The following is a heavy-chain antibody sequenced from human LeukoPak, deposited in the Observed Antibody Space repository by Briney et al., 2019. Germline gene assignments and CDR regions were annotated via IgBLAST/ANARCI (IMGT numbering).Heavy chain of an antibody. Sequence: GGSLRLSCAASGFTVSSNYMSWVRQAPGKGLEWVSVIYSGASTYYADSAKGRFTISRDNSKNTLYLQMNSLRAEDTAVYYCARDLGGTLDYWGRGTLVTVSS. V-gene: IGHV3-66*01. D-gene: IGHD6-19*01. CDR3: ARDLGGTLDY. CDR2: IYSGAST. CDR1: GFTVSSNY. J-gene: IGHJ4*02.